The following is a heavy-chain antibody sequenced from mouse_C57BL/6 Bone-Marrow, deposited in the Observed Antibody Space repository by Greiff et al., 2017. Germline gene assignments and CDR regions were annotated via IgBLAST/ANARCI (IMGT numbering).Heavy chain of an antibody. J-gene: IGHJ3*01. D-gene: IGHD2-3*01. CDR2: IYPRDGST. CDR3: ARLGGYYPPWFAY. Sequence: LVESGPELVKPGASVTLSCKASGYTFTSYDLNWVKQRPGQGLEWIGWIYPRDGSTKYNEKFKGKATLTVDTSSSTAYMELHSLTSEDSAVDVCARLGGYYPPWFAYWGQGTLVTVSA. V-gene: IGHV1-85*01. CDR1: GYTFTSYD.